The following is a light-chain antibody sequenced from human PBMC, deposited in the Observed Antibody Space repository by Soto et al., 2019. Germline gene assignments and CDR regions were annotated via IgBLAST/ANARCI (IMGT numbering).Light chain of an antibody. CDR1: KGISTN. CDR3: QQYNNWPPVT. J-gene: IGKJ4*01. Sequence: VMTQSPATLSVSPGERATLSCRASKGISTNLAWYQQKPGQAPRLLIFGASTRATGIPARFGGSGSGTEFTLTISSLQSEDFAVYYCQQYNNWPPVTFGGGTKVEIK. CDR2: GAS. V-gene: IGKV3-15*01.